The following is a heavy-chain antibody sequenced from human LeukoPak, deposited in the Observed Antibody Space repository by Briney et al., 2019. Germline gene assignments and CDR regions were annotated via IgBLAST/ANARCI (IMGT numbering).Heavy chain of an antibody. CDR3: ARSYCSGGSCWVYFDY. V-gene: IGHV4-59*08. CDR2: IYYSGST. CDR1: GGSISSYY. J-gene: IGHJ4*02. D-gene: IGHD2-15*01. Sequence: PSETLSLTCTVSGGSISSYYWSWIRQPPGKGLEWIGNIYYSGSTNYNPSLKSRVTISVDTSKNQFSLKLSSVTAADAAIYYCARSYCSGGSCWVYFDYWGQGTLVTVSS.